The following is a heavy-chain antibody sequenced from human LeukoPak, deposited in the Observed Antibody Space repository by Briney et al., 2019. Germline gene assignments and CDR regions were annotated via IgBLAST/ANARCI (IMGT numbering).Heavy chain of an antibody. J-gene: IGHJ4*02. Sequence: SQTLSLTCAISGDSFSSTTAAWNWLRQSPSRGLEWLGRTYYRSKWYNDYAVSMKSLIIINPDTSKNQFSLQLNSVTPDDTAVYYCARDVWGYDYWGQGTLVTVSS. CDR3: ARDVWGYDY. D-gene: IGHD7-27*01. V-gene: IGHV6-1*01. CDR1: GDSFSSTTAA. CDR2: TYYRSKWYN.